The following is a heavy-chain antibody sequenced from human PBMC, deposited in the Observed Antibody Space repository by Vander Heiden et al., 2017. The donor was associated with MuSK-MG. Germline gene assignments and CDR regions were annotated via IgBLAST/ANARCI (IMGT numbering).Heavy chain of an antibody. CDR2: ISGSGGST. V-gene: IGHV3-23*01. D-gene: IGHD3-22*01. Sequence: EVQLLESGGGLVQPGGSLRLSCAASGFTFSSYAISWVRQAPGKGLEWVSAISGSGGSTYYADSVKGRFTISRDNSKNTLYLQMNSLRAEDTAVYYCAKAPYDSSGYYPDYFDYWGQGTLVTVSS. J-gene: IGHJ4*02. CDR3: AKAPYDSSGYYPDYFDY. CDR1: GFTFSSYA.